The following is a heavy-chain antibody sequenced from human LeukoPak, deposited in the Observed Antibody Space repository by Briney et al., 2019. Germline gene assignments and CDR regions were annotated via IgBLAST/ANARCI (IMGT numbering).Heavy chain of an antibody. CDR1: GFTFSSYS. D-gene: IGHD4-11*01. CDR2: ISSSSYI. Sequence: GGSLRLSCAASGFTFSSYSMNWVRQAPGKGLEWVSSISSSSYIYYADSVKGRFTISRDNAKNSLYLQMNSLRAEDTAVYYCARDSDYSNYVFDYWGQGTLVTVSS. J-gene: IGHJ4*02. CDR3: ARDSDYSNYVFDY. V-gene: IGHV3-21*01.